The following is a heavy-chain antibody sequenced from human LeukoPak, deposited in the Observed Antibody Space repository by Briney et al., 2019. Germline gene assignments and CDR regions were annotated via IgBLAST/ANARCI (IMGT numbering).Heavy chain of an antibody. J-gene: IGHJ4*02. D-gene: IGHD4-23*01. CDR3: ARSLVSGVVTPFDY. CDR1: GFTFSSYS. Sequence: PGGSLRLSCAASGFTFSSYSMNWVRQAPGKGLEWVSSISSSSSYIYYADSVKGRFTISRDNAKNSLYLQMNSLRAEDTAVYCCARSLVSGVVTPFDYWGQGTLVTVSS. V-gene: IGHV3-21*01. CDR2: ISSSSSYI.